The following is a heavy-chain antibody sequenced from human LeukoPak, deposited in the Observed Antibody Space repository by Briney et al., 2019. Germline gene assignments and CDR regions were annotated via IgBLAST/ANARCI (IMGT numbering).Heavy chain of an antibody. V-gene: IGHV3-30*03. CDR1: GFTFSSYW. CDR3: ATGSPRPDSYGLLEQTKYYFDY. CDR2: ISYDGSNK. D-gene: IGHD5-18*01. Sequence: GGSLRLSCAASGFTFSSYWMSWVRQAPGKGLEWVAVISYDGSNKYYADSVKGRFTISRDNSKNTLYLQMNSLRAEDTAVYYCATGSPRPDSYGLLEQTKYYFDYWGQGTLVTVSS. J-gene: IGHJ4*02.